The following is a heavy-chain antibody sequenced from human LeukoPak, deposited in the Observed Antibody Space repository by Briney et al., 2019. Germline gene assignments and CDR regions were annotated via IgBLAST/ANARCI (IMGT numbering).Heavy chain of an antibody. J-gene: IGHJ4*02. V-gene: IGHV3-7*01. CDR2: IKQDGSET. Sequence: PGGSLRLSCAASGFTFSNYWMNWVRQAPGKGLECLANIKQDGSETYYADSVKGRFTISRDNAKNSLYLQMNSLRAEDTALYYCARGVENWGQGTLVTVSS. CDR1: GFTFSNYW. CDR3: ARGVEN.